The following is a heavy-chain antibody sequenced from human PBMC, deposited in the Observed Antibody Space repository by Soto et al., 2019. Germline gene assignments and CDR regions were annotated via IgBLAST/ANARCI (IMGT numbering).Heavy chain of an antibody. J-gene: IGHJ4*02. CDR3: ARYCNGGACYSASLDY. CDR2: ISYDGSKE. Sequence: GGALRLSFAAPPFTFRRYFFHSGRQAPGKGLEWVTSISYDGSKESYADSVKGRFAVSRDNSKNTLYLQMNSLRPEDTAVYYCARYCNGGACYSASLDYWGQGTQVTVSS. V-gene: IGHV3-30*09. CDR1: PFTFRRYF. D-gene: IGHD2-15*01.